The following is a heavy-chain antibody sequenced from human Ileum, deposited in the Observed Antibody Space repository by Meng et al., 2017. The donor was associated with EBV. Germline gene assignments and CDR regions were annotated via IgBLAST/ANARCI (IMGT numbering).Heavy chain of an antibody. Sequence: QWRLQESGPGLVKPSGTLSLTCAVSGGSISSSNWWSWVRQPPGKGLEWIGEIYHSGSTNYNPSLKSRVTMSVDKSKNQFSLNLSSVTAADTAVYYCARVGQWLPIDYWGQGTLVTVSS. J-gene: IGHJ4*02. D-gene: IGHD6-19*01. V-gene: IGHV4-4*02. CDR2: IYHSGST. CDR3: ARVGQWLPIDY. CDR1: GGSISSSNW.